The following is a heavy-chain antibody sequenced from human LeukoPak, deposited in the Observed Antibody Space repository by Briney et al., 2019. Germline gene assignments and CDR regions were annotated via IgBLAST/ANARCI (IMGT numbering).Heavy chain of an antibody. CDR2: IYYSGST. V-gene: IGHV4-39*07. D-gene: IGHD6-13*01. CDR1: GGSISSSSYY. CDR3: AREVIAAAKPYFDY. Sequence: SETLSLTCTVSGGSISSSSYYWGWIRQPPGKGLEWIGSIYYSGSTYYNPSLKSRVTISVDTSKNQFSLKLSSVTAADTAVYCCAREVIAAAKPYFDYWGQGTLVTVYS. J-gene: IGHJ4*02.